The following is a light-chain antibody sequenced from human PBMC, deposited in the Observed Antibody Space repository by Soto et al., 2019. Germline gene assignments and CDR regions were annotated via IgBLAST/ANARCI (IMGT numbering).Light chain of an antibody. J-gene: IGKJ4*01. CDR2: KAS. CDR3: QQYDSYPLT. CDR1: ESISSY. V-gene: IGKV1-5*03. Sequence: DIQRPQSQSSLSASVADRVSITCRARESISSYLNWYQQKPGTAPKLLIYKASSLESGVPSRFSGSGSGTEFTLTISSLQPEDFATYYSQQYDSYPLTFGGGTKL.